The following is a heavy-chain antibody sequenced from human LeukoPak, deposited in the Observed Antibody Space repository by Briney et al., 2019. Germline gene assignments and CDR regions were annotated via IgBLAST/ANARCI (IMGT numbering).Heavy chain of an antibody. CDR3: ARDPGGDYSDY. CDR1: GYSISSGYY. CDR2: IYHSGST. V-gene: IGHV4-38-2*02. D-gene: IGHD4-17*01. J-gene: IGHJ4*02. Sequence: SETLSRTCTVSGYSISSGYYWGWIRQPPGKGLEWIGSIYHSGSTYYNPSLKSRVTISVDTSKNQFSLKLSSVTAADTAVYYCARDPGGDYSDYWGQGTLVTVSS.